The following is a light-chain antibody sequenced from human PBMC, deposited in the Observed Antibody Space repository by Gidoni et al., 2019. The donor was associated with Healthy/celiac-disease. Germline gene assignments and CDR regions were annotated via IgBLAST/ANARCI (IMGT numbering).Light chain of an antibody. CDR3: QSYDSSLSAVV. J-gene: IGLJ2*01. CDR1: SSHIGAGYD. V-gene: IGLV1-40*01. Sequence: QSVLTQPPPVSGAPGQTVPISCTGSSSHIGAGYDVHWYQQLPGTAPNLLLYGNSNRPSGVPDRFSGSKSVTSASLAISGLQAEDEADYYCQSYDSSLSAVVFGGGTKLTVL. CDR2: GNS.